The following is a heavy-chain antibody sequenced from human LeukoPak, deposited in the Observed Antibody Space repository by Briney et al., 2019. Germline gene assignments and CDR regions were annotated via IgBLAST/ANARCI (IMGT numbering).Heavy chain of an antibody. CDR3: AKLGNFASGSYSD. CDR1: GFTFSNYW. J-gene: IGHJ4*02. V-gene: IGHV3-7*05. D-gene: IGHD3-10*01. Sequence: GGSLRLSCAASGFTFSNYWMSWVRQAPGKGLEWVANIKEDGSEKYYVDSVKGRFTISRDNAKNSLYLQMNSLRAEDTAVYYCAKLGNFASGSYSDWGQGTLVTVSS. CDR2: IKEDGSEK.